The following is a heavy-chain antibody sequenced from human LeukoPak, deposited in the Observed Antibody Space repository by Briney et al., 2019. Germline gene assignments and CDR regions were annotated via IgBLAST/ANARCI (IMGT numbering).Heavy chain of an antibody. J-gene: IGHJ2*01. CDR1: GYSFADYW. CDR2: IYPGDSDT. Sequence: GESLKISCKASGYSFADYWIGWVRQMPGKGLEWMGIIYPGDSDTRYSPSFQGRVTFSVDKSTSTAYLQWSSLKASDTAMYYCARRSYGGNSGWYFDLWGRGTLVTVSS. V-gene: IGHV5-51*01. CDR3: ARRSYGGNSGWYFDL. D-gene: IGHD4-23*01.